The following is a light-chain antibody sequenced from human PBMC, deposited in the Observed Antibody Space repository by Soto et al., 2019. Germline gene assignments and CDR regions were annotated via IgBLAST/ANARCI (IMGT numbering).Light chain of an antibody. CDR3: CSYAGSYTYV. J-gene: IGLJ1*01. CDR2: DFN. CDR1: SSDVGGYNY. Sequence: QSALTQPRSVSGSPGQSLTISCTGTSSDVGGYNYVSWYQQHPGKAPKLMIYDFNKRPSGVPDRFSGSKSGNTASLTISGLQAEDEADYYCCSYAGSYTYVFGTGTKVTVL. V-gene: IGLV2-11*01.